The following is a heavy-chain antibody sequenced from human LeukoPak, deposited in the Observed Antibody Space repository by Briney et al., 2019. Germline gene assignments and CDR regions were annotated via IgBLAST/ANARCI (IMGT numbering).Heavy chain of an antibody. CDR1: GGSISSGSYY. Sequence: SETLSLTCTVSGGSISSGSYYWSWIRQPAGKGLEWIGRIYTSGSPNYNPSLKSRVTISVDTSKNQFSLKLSSVTAADTAVYYCARDAPLDYYDSSGYWGPLYYFDYWGQGTLVTVSS. CDR2: IYTSGSP. CDR3: ARDAPLDYYDSSGYWGPLYYFDY. D-gene: IGHD3-22*01. V-gene: IGHV4-61*02. J-gene: IGHJ4*02.